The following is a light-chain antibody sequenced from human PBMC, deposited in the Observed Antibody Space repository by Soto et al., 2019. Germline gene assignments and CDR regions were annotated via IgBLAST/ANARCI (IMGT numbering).Light chain of an antibody. CDR2: EVD. CDR3: SSYAGRNYAV. CDR1: GSDVGGYNY. Sequence: QSDLTQPPSASGSPGQSVSISCTGTGSDVGGYNYDSWYQQRPDKAPKLIIYEVDKRPSGVPDRFSGSKSGNSAYLTVSGLKTEDEADYYCSSYAGRNYAVFGRGTQLTVL. J-gene: IGLJ7*01. V-gene: IGLV2-8*01.